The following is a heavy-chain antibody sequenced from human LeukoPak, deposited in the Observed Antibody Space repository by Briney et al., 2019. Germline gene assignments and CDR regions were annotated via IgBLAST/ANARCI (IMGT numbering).Heavy chain of an antibody. CDR2: IVVASGNT. Sequence: ASVKVSCKASGFTFTNSAMQWVRQARGQRLEWVGWIVVASGNTKYAQKFQERVTITRDMSTSTAYMELSSLRPEDTAVYYCAAAPIEMQQRGLDYWGQGTLVTVSS. J-gene: IGHJ4*02. D-gene: IGHD5-24*01. CDR3: AAAPIEMQQRGLDY. CDR1: GFTFTNSA. V-gene: IGHV1-58*02.